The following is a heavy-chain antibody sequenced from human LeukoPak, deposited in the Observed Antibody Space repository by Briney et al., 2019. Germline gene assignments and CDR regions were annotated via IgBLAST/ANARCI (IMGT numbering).Heavy chain of an antibody. V-gene: IGHV4-30-4*01. CDR1: GGSISSGDYY. D-gene: IGHD4-23*01. J-gene: IGHJ6*03. Sequence: PSQTLSLTCTVSGGSISSGDYYWSWIRQPPGKGLEWIGYIYYSGTTHYNPSLKSRVTISVDTSKNQFSLKLSSVTAADTAVYYCARVWIRYGGNTLSNYYYYMDVWGKGTTVTVSS. CDR2: IYYSGTT. CDR3: ARVWIRYGGNTLSNYYYYMDV.